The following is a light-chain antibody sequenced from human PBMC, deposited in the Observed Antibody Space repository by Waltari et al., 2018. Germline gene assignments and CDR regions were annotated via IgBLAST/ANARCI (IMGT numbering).Light chain of an antibody. V-gene: IGLV1-47*01. CDR2: RNN. CDR1: RSNIGSNY. J-gene: IGLJ3*02. Sequence: QSVLTQPPSASGTPGQRVTISCSGSRSNIGSNYVYWYQQLPGTAPKLLIYRNNQRPPGVPDRFSGSKSGTSASLAISGLRSEDEADYYCAAWDDSLSGRVFGGGTKVTVL. CDR3: AAWDDSLSGRV.